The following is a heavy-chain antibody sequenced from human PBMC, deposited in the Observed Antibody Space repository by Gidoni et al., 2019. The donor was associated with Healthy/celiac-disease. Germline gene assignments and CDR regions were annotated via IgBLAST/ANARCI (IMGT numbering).Heavy chain of an antibody. Sequence: EVQLVESGGGLVQPGRSLRLSCAASGFTFDDYAMHWVRQAPGKGLEWVSGISWNSGSIGYADSVKGRFTISRDNAKNSLYLQMNSLRAEDTALYYCAKAFEYSSSSGAFDIWGQGTMVTVSS. D-gene: IGHD6-6*01. J-gene: IGHJ3*02. CDR2: ISWNSGSI. CDR1: GFTFDDYA. V-gene: IGHV3-9*01. CDR3: AKAFEYSSSSGAFDI.